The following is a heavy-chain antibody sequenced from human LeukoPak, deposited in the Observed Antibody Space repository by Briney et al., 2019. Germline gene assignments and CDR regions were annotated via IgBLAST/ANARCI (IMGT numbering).Heavy chain of an antibody. CDR2: IYYSGST. Sequence: SETLSLTCAVYGGSFSGYYWGWIRQPPGKGLEWIGSIYYSGSTYYNPSLKSRVTISVDTSKNQFSLKLSSVTAADTAVYYCGGVDIVVVPAARDFDYWGQGTLVTVSS. J-gene: IGHJ4*02. D-gene: IGHD2-2*03. V-gene: IGHV4-39*01. CDR3: GGVDIVVVPAARDFDY. CDR1: GGSFSGYY.